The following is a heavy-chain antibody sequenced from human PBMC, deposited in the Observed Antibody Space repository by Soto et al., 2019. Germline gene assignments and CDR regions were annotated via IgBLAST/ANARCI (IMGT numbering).Heavy chain of an antibody. D-gene: IGHD3-10*01. Sequence: PGGSLRLSCAASGFTFSSYWMHWVRQAPGKGLVWVSRINSDGSSTSYADSVKGRFTISRDNAKNTLYLQMNSLRAEDTAVYYCARVWFGELEAYFDYWGQGTLVTVSS. J-gene: IGHJ4*02. CDR1: GFTFSSYW. V-gene: IGHV3-74*01. CDR2: INSDGSST. CDR3: ARVWFGELEAYFDY.